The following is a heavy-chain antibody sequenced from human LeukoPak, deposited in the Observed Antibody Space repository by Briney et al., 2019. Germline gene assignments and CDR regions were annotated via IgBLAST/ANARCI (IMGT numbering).Heavy chain of an antibody. Sequence: SETLSLTCTVSGYSISSGYYWGWIRQPPGKGLEWIGSIYHSGSTYYNPSLKSRVTISVDTSKNQFSLKLTSVTAADAAVYYCARGYYYGSGVYFDLWGRGTLVTVSS. J-gene: IGHJ2*01. CDR3: ARGYYYGSGVYFDL. CDR1: GYSISSGYY. D-gene: IGHD3-10*01. CDR2: IYHSGST. V-gene: IGHV4-38-2*02.